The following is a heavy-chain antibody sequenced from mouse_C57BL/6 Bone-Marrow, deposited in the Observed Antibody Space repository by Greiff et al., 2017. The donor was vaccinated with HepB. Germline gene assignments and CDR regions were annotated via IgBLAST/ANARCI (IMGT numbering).Heavy chain of an antibody. Sequence: EVMLVESGGDLVKPGGSLKLSCAASGFTFSSYGMSWVRQTPDKRLEWVATISSGGSYTYYQDSVKGRFTISRYNAKNTLSLQMSSLKSEDTAMYYCARQEGGYDGYAMDYWGQGTSVTVSS. CDR3: ARQEGGYDGYAMDY. V-gene: IGHV5-6*01. D-gene: IGHD2-2*01. CDR1: GFTFSSYG. CDR2: ISSGGSYT. J-gene: IGHJ4*01.